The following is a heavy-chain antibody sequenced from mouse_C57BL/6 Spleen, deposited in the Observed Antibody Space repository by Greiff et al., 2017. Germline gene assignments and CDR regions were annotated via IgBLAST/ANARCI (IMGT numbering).Heavy chain of an antibody. CDR3: ARNEVGTADFDY. CDR1: GYAFSSYW. V-gene: IGHV1-80*01. CDR2: IYPGDGDT. J-gene: IGHJ2*01. D-gene: IGHD1-1*01. Sequence: QVQLKQSGAELVKPGASVKISCKASGYAFSSYWMNWVKQRPGTGLEWIGQIYPGDGDTNYNGKFKGKATLTADKSSSTAYMQLSSLTSEDSAVYFCARNEVGTADFDYWGQGTTLTVSS.